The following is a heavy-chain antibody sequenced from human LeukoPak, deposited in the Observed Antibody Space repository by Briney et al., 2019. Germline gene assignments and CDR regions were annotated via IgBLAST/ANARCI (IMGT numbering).Heavy chain of an antibody. D-gene: IGHD1-1*01. J-gene: IGHJ3*02. Sequence: SETLSLTCTVSGGSISSYYWSWIRQPPGKGLEWIGYVYYSGSTNYNPSLKSRVTISVDTSKNQFSLKLSSVTATDTAVYHCARDSRTTTAFDIWGQGTMVAVSS. CDR2: VYYSGST. CDR3: ARDSRTTTAFDI. CDR1: GGSISSYY. V-gene: IGHV4-59*01.